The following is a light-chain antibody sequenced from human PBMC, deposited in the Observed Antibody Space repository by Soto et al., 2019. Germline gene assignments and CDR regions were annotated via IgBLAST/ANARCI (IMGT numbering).Light chain of an antibody. CDR3: ISYTGKSASYV. J-gene: IGLJ1*01. CDR1: STDVGAYNY. CDR2: EVT. Sequence: LAQPASVSGSPGQSITISCTGTSTDVGAYNYVAWYQQHPGKAPKLIIYEVTNRPSGVSYRFSASKSGNTASLTISGLHSEDEADYYCISYTGKSASYVFGTGTKVTVL. V-gene: IGLV2-14*01.